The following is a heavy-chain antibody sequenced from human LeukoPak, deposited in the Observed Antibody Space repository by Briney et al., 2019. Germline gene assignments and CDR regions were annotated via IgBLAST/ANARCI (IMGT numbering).Heavy chain of an antibody. Sequence: GGFLRLFCGGSWFSFSDYSMDWVRQAPGKGLEWISYVGIDSGNTKYADSVKGRFTISGDNAKKSLYLQMNSLRVEDTAVYYCARDYRFAFDNWGQGTLVTVSS. CDR2: VGIDSGNT. V-gene: IGHV3-21*05. CDR3: ARDYRFAFDN. J-gene: IGHJ4*02. CDR1: WFSFSDYS.